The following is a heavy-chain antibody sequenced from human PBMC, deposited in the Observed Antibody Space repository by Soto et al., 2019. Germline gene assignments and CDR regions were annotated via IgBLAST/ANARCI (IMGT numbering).Heavy chain of an antibody. D-gene: IGHD3-10*01. Sequence: QVHLVQSGAEMKKPGSSVKVSCQSSGGTFNTYAMNWVRQASGQGPEWMGDISPMFGAANYAPKFQGRVTITADESTGTSYMQLSSLTSEDTALYFCAREVQVHTPAFVYWGQGTLVTVSS. V-gene: IGHV1-69*19. CDR1: GGTFNTYA. CDR3: AREVQVHTPAFVY. J-gene: IGHJ4*02. CDR2: ISPMFGAA.